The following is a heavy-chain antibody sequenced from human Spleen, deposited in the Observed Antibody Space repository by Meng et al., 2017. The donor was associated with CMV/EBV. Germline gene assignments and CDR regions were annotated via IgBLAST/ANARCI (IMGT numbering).Heavy chain of an antibody. D-gene: IGHD3-3*01. Sequence: GGSLRLSCAASGFTFSSYAMSWVRQAPGKGLEWVSVIYSGGSTYYADSVKGRFTISRDNSKNTLYLQMNSLRAEDTAVYYCAKGTYDFWSGDDAFDIWGQGTMVTVSS. CDR3: AKGTYDFWSGDDAFDI. J-gene: IGHJ3*02. CDR1: GFTFSSYA. V-gene: IGHV3-23*01. CDR2: IYSGGST.